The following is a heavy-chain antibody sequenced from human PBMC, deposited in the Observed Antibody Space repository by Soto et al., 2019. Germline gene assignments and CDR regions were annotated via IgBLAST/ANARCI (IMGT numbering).Heavy chain of an antibody. J-gene: IGHJ5*01. CDR3: DNGSGCGVPDWYCTA. Sequence: QLQLQESGSGLVKPSQTLSLTCTVSGGSISSGGYSWGWIRQPPGKGLEWIGYIIHSGSTYYNPSPKCREAXPXTXSXXRWSPQLRPVTTADSASNAGDNGSGCGVPDWYCTAWGHGTLVAVSS. V-gene: IGHV4-30-2*01. D-gene: IGHD2-21*01. CDR1: GGSISSGGYS. CDR2: IIHSGST.